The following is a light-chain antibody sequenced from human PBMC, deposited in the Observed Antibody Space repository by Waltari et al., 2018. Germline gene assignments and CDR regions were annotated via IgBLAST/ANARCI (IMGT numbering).Light chain of an antibody. CDR3: QTWGSGIQV. V-gene: IGLV4-69*01. CDR1: SEHSSYV. J-gene: IGLJ3*02. CDR2: VHTDGSH. Sequence: QPVLTQSPSASASLGASVKLTCTLSSEHSSYVIACHQQQPEKGPRYLMKVHTDGSHIKGGGIPDRFSGSSSGAERSLIISSLQSEDEADYYCQTWGSGIQVFGGGTKLTVL.